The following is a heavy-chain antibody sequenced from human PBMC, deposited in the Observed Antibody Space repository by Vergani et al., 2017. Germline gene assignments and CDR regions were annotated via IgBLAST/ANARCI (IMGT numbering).Heavy chain of an antibody. D-gene: IGHD3-22*01. CDR2: IIPIFGTA. CDR3: ARALGWYDSSGYYYYYGMDV. V-gene: IGHV1-69*18. J-gene: IGHJ6*02. CDR1: GGTFSSYA. Sequence: QVQLVQSGAEVKKPGSSVKVSCKASGGTFSSYAISWVRQAPGQGLEWMGRIIPIFGTANYAQKFQCRVTITADESTSTAYMELSSLRSEDTAVYYCARALGWYDSSGYYYYYGMDVWGQGTTVTVSS.